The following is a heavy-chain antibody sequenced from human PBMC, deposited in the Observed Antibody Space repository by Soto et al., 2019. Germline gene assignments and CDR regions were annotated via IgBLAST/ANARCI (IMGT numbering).Heavy chain of an antibody. J-gene: IGHJ4*02. CDR3: ARGQDCGTTNCYTGGDYCDY. Sequence: GASVKVSCKASGYSFAGYYIHWVRQAPGQGLEWMGWINPNSGATNFAQKFQGRVTMTRDTSISTAYMELRSLRSDDTAVFYCARGQDCGTTNCYTGGDYCDYWGQGTLVTVSS. D-gene: IGHD2-2*02. CDR2: INPNSGAT. CDR1: GYSFAGYY. V-gene: IGHV1-2*02.